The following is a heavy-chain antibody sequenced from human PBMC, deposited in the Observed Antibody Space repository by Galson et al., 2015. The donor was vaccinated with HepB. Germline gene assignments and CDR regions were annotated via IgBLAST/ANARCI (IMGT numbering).Heavy chain of an antibody. J-gene: IGHJ4*02. D-gene: IGHD3-10*01. V-gene: IGHV3-53*01. CDR2: IYSGGNT. CDR1: GFTVSSNY. CDR3: ARGETNTMVRGGDFDY. Sequence: SPRLSCAASGFTVSSNYMSWVRQAPGKGLEWVSVIYSGGNTYYADSVKGRFTISRDDSKNTLYLQMNSLRAEDTAVYYCARGETNTMVRGGDFDYWGQGTLVTVSS.